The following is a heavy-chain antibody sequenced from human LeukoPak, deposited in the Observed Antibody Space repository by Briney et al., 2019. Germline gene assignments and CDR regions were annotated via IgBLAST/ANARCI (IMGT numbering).Heavy chain of an antibody. V-gene: IGHV4-34*01. Sequence: SETLSLTCAVYGGSFSGSYWTWIRQSPGKGLEWLGEIYHSGSTNYNPSLKSRVTISLDTSKNQMSLRLSSVTAADTAVYYCARQRGYTFGFYYYYMDVWGKGTTVTISS. J-gene: IGHJ6*03. CDR1: GGSFSGSY. D-gene: IGHD5-18*01. CDR2: IYHSGST. CDR3: ARQRGYTFGFYYYYMDV.